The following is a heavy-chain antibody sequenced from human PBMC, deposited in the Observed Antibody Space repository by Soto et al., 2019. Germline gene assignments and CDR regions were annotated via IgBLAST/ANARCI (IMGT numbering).Heavy chain of an antibody. CDR3: ATDRRRKLELHLKPSLLHYFDY. Sequence: ASVKVSCKVSGYTLTELSMHWVRQAPGKGLEWMGGFDPEDGETIYAQKFQGRVTMTEDTSTDTAYMELSSLRSEDTAVYYCATDRRRKLELHLKPSLLHYFDYWGQGTLVTVSS. CDR1: GYTLTELS. CDR2: FDPEDGET. J-gene: IGHJ4*02. V-gene: IGHV1-24*01. D-gene: IGHD1-7*01.